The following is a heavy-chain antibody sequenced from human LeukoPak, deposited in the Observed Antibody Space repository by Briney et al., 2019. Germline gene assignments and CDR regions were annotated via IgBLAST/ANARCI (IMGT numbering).Heavy chain of an antibody. CDR3: ARVAGYSGYDYGADY. CDR2: INSDGSST. J-gene: IGHJ4*02. V-gene: IGHV3-74*01. D-gene: IGHD5-12*01. CDR1: GFTFSSYW. Sequence: GGSLRLSCGASGFTFSSYWMHWARQAPGKGLVWVSRINSDGSSTSYADSLKGRFTISRDNAKNTLYLQMNSLRVEDTAVYYCARVAGYSGYDYGADYWGQGTLVTVSS.